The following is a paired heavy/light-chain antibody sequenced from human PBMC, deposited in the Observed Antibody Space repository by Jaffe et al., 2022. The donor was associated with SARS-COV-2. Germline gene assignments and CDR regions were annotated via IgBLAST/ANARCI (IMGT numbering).Light chain of an antibody. V-gene: IGKV2-28*01. CDR1: QSLLNSNKYNF. CDR3: MQTLQTPYT. Sequence: DIVMTQSPLSLPVTPGEPASISCRSSQSLLNSNKYNFLDWYLHKPGQSPQLLIYLGSNRASGVPDRFSGSGSGTDFTLKISRVEAEDVGVYYCMQTLQTPYTFGQGTKLEIK. CDR2: LGS. J-gene: IGKJ2*01.
Heavy chain of an antibody. Sequence: QVRLQESGPGLVKPSQTLSLTCTVSGGSISSGTYYWSWIRQPAGKGLEWIGRINTSGSTTYNPSLKSRVTISVDTSKDQFSLNLNSVTAADTAVYYCARTLLPAAFGAFDIWGQGTMVTVSS. CDR3: ARTLLPAAFGAFDI. CDR2: INTSGST. CDR1: GGSISSGTYY. V-gene: IGHV4-61*02. D-gene: IGHD2-2*01. J-gene: IGHJ3*02.